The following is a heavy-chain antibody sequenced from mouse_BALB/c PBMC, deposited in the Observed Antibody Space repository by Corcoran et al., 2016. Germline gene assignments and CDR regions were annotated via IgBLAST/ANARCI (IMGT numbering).Heavy chain of an antibody. J-gene: IGHJ4*01. CDR1: GYTFTNYG. CDR2: INTYTGEP. CDR3: AREPRAMDY. Sequence: QIQLVQSGPELKKPGETVKISCKASGYTFTNYGMNWVKQAPGNGLKWMGWINTYTGEPTYADDFKGRFAYSLETSASTAYLQINNLKGEDTATYFCAREPRAMDYWGQGTSVTVSS. V-gene: IGHV9-3-1*01.